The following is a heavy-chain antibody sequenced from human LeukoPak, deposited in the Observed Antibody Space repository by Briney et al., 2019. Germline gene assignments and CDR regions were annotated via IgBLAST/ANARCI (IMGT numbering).Heavy chain of an antibody. D-gene: IGHD3-10*01. CDR2: RHDSGSS. J-gene: IGHJ5*01. CDR1: GGSISTYY. CDR3: ARAPVVRGVFGWFDF. V-gene: IGHV4-59*01. Sequence: SETLSLTCSVSGGSISTYYWNWFRQPPGKGLEWIGHRHDSGSSNYNPSLKSRVTISIDTSKNQFSLKLNSVTAADTPDYYCARAPVVRGVFGWFDFWGQGVLVTVSS.